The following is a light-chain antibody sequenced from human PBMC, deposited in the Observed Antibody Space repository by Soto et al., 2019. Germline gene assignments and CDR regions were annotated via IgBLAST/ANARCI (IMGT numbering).Light chain of an antibody. CDR3: CSYAGSYV. J-gene: IGLJ1*01. CDR2: EGS. Sequence: QSALTQPAPVSGSPGQSITISCTGTSSDVGSYNLVSWYQQYPGKAPKLMIYEGSKRPSGVSNRFSGSKSGNTASLTISGLQAEDEADYYCCSYAGSYVFGAGTKSPS. V-gene: IGLV2-23*01. CDR1: SSDVGSYNL.